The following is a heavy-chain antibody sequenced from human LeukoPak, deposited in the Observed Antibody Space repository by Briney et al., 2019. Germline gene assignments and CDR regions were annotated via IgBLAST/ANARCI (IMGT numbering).Heavy chain of an antibody. CDR2: IKQDGSGK. D-gene: IGHD3-22*01. Sequence: GGSLRLSCAASGFTFSSYWMSWVRQAPGKGLEWVANIKQDGSGKYYVDSVKGRFAISRDNAKNSLYLQMNSLRAEDTAVYYCARRKRYYDSSGSPYFDYWGQGTLVTVSS. CDR3: ARRKRYYDSSGSPYFDY. CDR1: GFTFSSYW. J-gene: IGHJ4*02. V-gene: IGHV3-7*01.